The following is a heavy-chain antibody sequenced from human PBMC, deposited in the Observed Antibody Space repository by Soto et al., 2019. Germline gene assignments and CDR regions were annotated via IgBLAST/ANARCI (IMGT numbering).Heavy chain of an antibody. D-gene: IGHD3-3*01. J-gene: IGHJ3*02. V-gene: IGHV1-18*01. CDR3: ARAKGTYYDFWSGYYDAFDI. CDR2: ISAYNGNT. CDR1: GYTFTSYG. Sequence: ASVKVSCKASGYTFTSYGISWVRQAPGQGLEWMGWISAYNGNTNYAQKLQGRVTMTTDTSTSTAYMELRSLRSDDTAVYYCARAKGTYYDFWSGYYDAFDIWGQGTMVTVSS.